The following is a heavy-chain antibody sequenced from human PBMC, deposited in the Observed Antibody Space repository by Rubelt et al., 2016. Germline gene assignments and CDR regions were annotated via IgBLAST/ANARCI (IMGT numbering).Heavy chain of an antibody. CDR3: ARRITIFGGYYYYGMDV. Sequence: QLQLQESGPGLVKPSETLSLTCTVSGGSISSSSYYWGWIRQPPGKGLEWIGSISYSGSTNYNPSLKSRVTISVDTSKNQFSLKLTSVTAADTAVYYCARRITIFGGYYYYGMDVWGQGTTVTVSS. V-gene: IGHV4-39*07. J-gene: IGHJ6*02. CDR1: GGSISSSSYY. CDR2: ISYSGST. D-gene: IGHD3-3*01.